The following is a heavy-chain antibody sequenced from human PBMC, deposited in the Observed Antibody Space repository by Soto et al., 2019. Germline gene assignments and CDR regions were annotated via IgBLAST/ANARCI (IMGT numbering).Heavy chain of an antibody. J-gene: IGHJ4*02. CDR2: IDGSGGDI. Sequence: EVQLLESGGDLVQPGGSLTLSCAASGFTFSSYAMGWVRQAPGTGLEWVSVIDGSGGDIFLADSVKGRFTISRGHSKSPLFLHMSRLRGEDTVRYYCAKAVVAAAYVETSPFDLWGQGTLVTVSS. CDR1: GFTFSSYA. D-gene: IGHD5-12*01. CDR3: AKAVVAAAYVETSPFDL. V-gene: IGHV3-23*01.